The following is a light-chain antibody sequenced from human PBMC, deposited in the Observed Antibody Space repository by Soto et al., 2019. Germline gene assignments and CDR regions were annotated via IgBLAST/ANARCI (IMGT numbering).Light chain of an antibody. J-gene: IGKJ3*01. V-gene: IGKV1-5*01. Sequence: DIQMTQSPSTLSASVGDRVTITCRASQSISSWLAWYQQKPGKAPKLLIYDASSLESGVPSRFSGSGSGTEFTLTIISLQPDDFATYYCQQYNIPFTFGPGTKVDIK. CDR2: DAS. CDR1: QSISSW. CDR3: QQYNIPFT.